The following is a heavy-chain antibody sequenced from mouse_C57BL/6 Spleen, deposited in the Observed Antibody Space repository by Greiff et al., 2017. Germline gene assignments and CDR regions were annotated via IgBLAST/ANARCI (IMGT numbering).Heavy chain of an antibody. Sequence: EVQLQESGGGLVQPGGSMKLSCVASGFTFSNYWMNWVRQSPEKGLEWVAQIRLKSDNYATHYAESVKGRFTISRDDSKSSVYLQMNNLRAEDTGIYYCTLLRYWYFDVWGTGTTVTVSS. D-gene: IGHD1-1*01. CDR1: GFTFSNYW. CDR3: TLLRYWYFDV. V-gene: IGHV6-3*01. CDR2: IRLKSDNYAT. J-gene: IGHJ1*03.